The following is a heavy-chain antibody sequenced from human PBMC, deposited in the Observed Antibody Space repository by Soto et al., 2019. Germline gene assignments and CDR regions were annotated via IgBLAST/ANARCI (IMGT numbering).Heavy chain of an antibody. D-gene: IGHD6-13*01. CDR3: ARGDTAVGTRAFDY. V-gene: IGHV6-1*01. Sequence: SQTLSLTCVISGDSVSSNSGAWNWIRQSPSRGLEWLGRTYYRSKWYNDYAVSVKSRITINPDTSKNQFSLRLNSVTPEDTAVYYCARGDTAVGTRAFDYWGQGTLVTVSS. J-gene: IGHJ4*02. CDR2: TYYRSKWYN. CDR1: GDSVSSNSGA.